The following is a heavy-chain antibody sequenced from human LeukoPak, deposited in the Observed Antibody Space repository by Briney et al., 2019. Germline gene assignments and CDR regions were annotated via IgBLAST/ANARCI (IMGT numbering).Heavy chain of an antibody. D-gene: IGHD3-22*01. Sequence: GGSLRLSCAASGFTFSSYGMHWVRQAPGKGLEWVAFIRYDGSNKYYVDSVKGRFTISRDNSKNTLYLQMDSLRAEDTAVYYCAKGFDYYDSSGYSFDNWGQGTLVTVSS. J-gene: IGHJ4*02. V-gene: IGHV3-30*02. CDR3: AKGFDYYDSSGYSFDN. CDR1: GFTFSSYG. CDR2: IRYDGSNK.